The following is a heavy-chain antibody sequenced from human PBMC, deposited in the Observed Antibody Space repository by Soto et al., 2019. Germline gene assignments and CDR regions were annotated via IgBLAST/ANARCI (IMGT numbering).Heavy chain of an antibody. D-gene: IGHD6-6*01. CDR2: ISGSGGST. CDR3: AKNDEAARPVFDYYYYGMDV. CDR1: GFTFSSYA. V-gene: IGHV3-23*01. Sequence: EVQLLESGGGLVQPGGSLRLSCAASGFTFSSYAMNWVRQAPGKGLEWVSAISGSGGSTYYADSVKGRFTISRDNSKNTLYLQMNSLRAEDTAVYYCAKNDEAARPVFDYYYYGMDVWGQGTTVTVSS. J-gene: IGHJ6*02.